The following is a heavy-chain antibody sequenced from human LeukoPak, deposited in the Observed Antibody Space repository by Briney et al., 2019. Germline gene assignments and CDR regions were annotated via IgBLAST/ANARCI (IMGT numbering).Heavy chain of an antibody. Sequence: GRSLRLSWAASGFTFSSYAMHWVRQAPGKGLEWVAVISYDGSNKYYADSVKGRFTISRDNSKNTLYLQMNSLRAEDTAVYYCARARWDYWGQGTLVTVSS. CDR3: ARARWDY. CDR1: GFTFSSYA. J-gene: IGHJ4*02. V-gene: IGHV3-30*04. D-gene: IGHD2-15*01. CDR2: ISYDGSNK.